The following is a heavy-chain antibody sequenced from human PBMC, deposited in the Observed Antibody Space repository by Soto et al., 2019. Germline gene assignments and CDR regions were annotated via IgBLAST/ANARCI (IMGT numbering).Heavy chain of an antibody. D-gene: IGHD6-19*01. CDR2: IYHSGST. CDR3: AREGGMYSSGWYYYYGMDV. J-gene: IGHJ6*02. V-gene: IGHV4-30-2*01. CDR1: GGSISSGGYS. Sequence: SETLSLTCAVSGGSISSGGYSWSWIRQPPGKGLEWIGEIYHSGSTYYNPSLKSRVTISVDKSKNQFSLKLSSVTAADTAVYYCAREGGMYSSGWYYYYGMDVWGQGTTVTVSS.